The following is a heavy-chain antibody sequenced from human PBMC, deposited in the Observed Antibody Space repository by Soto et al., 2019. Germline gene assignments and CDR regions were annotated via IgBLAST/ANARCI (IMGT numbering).Heavy chain of an antibody. D-gene: IGHD7-27*01. Sequence: LRXSGASSGFTFSNDWMTWVRQAPRKGLEWVANIMSDGSEKSYADSVKGRFTISRDNARNSLYLEMNSLRVEDTAVYYCARDWGGLGYWGQGALVTVSS. J-gene: IGHJ1*01. V-gene: IGHV3-7*03. CDR1: GFTFSNDW. CDR2: IMSDGSEK. CDR3: ARDWGGLGY.